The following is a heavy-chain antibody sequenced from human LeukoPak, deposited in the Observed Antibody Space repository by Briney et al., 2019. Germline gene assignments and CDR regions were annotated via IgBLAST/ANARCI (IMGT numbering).Heavy chain of an antibody. V-gene: IGHV3-7*01. J-gene: IGHJ3*02. CDR2: IKLDGSEK. CDR1: GFTFSSYW. CDR3: ARAPIGRAYAFDI. D-gene: IGHD1-26*01. Sequence: GGSLRLSCAASGFTFSSYWMTWVRQAPGKGLEWVANIKLDGSEKYYVDSVKGRFTISRDNAKNSLYLQMNSLRAEDTAMYYCARAPIGRAYAFDIWGQGTMVTVSS.